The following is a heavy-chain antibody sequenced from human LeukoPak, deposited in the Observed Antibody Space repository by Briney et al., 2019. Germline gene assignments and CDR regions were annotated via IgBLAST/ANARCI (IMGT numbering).Heavy chain of an antibody. CDR1: GFTFNNFA. CDR3: AKSTGYSTTGRDFDS. CDR2: ISGGGGTT. J-gene: IGHJ4*02. Sequence: GGSLRLSCAASGFTFNNFAMSWVRQAPGKGLEWVSGISGGGGTTDYADSVRGRFTISRDNSKNTLYLQLSSLRAEDTAVYYCAKSTGYSTTGRDFDSWGRGTLVTVSS. D-gene: IGHD6-13*01. V-gene: IGHV3-23*01.